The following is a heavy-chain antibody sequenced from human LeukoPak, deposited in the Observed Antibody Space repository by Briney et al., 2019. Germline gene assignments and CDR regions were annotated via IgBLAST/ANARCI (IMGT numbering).Heavy chain of an antibody. V-gene: IGHV6-1*01. D-gene: IGHD1-20*01. CDR3: ARDPAYNWNGGVSFDY. CDR2: TYYRSKWYN. J-gene: IGHJ4*02. CDR1: GDSVSSNSAA. Sequence: PSQTLSLTCAISGDSVSSNSAAWNWIRQSPSRGLEWLGRTYYRSKWYNDYAKSVKSRITINPDTSKNQFSLQLNSVTPEDTAVYYCARDPAYNWNGGVSFDYWGQGTLVTVSS.